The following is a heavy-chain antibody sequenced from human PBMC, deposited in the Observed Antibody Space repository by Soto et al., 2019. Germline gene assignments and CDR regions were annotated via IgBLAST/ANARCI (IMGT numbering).Heavy chain of an antibody. V-gene: IGHV1-3*05. CDR3: ARGVGVTKDNFDY. J-gene: IGHJ4*02. Sequence: QVQLVQSGAEEKKPGASVKVSCKASGYTFTSYAMHWVRQAPGQRREGMGWINAGNGNTKYSQKFQGRVTITRDTCARTGYMELSSLRFEDTAVYYCARGVGVTKDNFDYWGKGTLVAVSS. CDR1: GYTFTSYA. D-gene: IGHD1-26*01. CDR2: INAGNGNT.